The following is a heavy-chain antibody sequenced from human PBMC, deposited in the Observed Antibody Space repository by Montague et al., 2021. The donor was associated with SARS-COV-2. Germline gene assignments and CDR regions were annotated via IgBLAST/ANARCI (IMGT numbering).Heavy chain of an antibody. D-gene: IGHD7-27*01. CDR2: PLYEKKSNY. CDR1: GDSVVGLRRR. J-gene: IGHJ6*02. CDR3: ARVRHLGRGMDV. Sequence: CAISGDSVVGLRRRSEEHRSELQSPINFVCRPLYEKKSNYHYADSVKSRITIDPDTSKNQVSLQLRSVTPEDTAVYFCARVRHLGRGMDVWGQGTTVTVSS. V-gene: IGHV6-1*01.